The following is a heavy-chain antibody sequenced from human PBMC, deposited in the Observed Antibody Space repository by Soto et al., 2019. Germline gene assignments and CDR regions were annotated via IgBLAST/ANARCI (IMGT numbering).Heavy chain of an antibody. CDR3: ATSAYCGGDCYSWGLVGYGMDV. D-gene: IGHD2-21*02. CDR1: GFTFSSYE. V-gene: IGHV3-48*03. Sequence: EVQLVESGGGLVQPGGSLRLSCAASGFTFSSYEMNWVRQAPGKGLEWVSYISSSGSTIYYADSVKGRFTISRDNAKNSLYLQMNSLRAEDTAVYYCATSAYCGGDCYSWGLVGYGMDVWGQGTTVTVSS. J-gene: IGHJ6*02. CDR2: ISSSGSTI.